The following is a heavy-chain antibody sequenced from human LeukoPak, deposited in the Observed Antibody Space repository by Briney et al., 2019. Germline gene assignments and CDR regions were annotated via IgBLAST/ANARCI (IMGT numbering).Heavy chain of an antibody. Sequence: ASVKVSCKASGGTFSSYAISWERQAPGQGLEWMGGIIPIFGTANYAQKFQGRVTITADESTSTAYMELSSLRSEDTAVYYCARGVRFGANWFDPWGQGTLVTVSS. D-gene: IGHD3-10*01. CDR3: ARGVRFGANWFDP. J-gene: IGHJ5*02. V-gene: IGHV1-69*13. CDR1: GGTFSSYA. CDR2: IIPIFGTA.